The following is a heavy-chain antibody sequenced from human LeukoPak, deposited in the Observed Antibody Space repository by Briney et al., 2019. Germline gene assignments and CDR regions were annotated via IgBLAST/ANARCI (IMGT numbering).Heavy chain of an antibody. D-gene: IGHD1-26*01. V-gene: IGHV3-23*01. CDR3: AKVGSYSGSRFDY. CDR1: GFTFSSYA. Sequence: PGGSLRLSCAASGFTFSSYAMSWVRQAPGKGLEWVSFISGSGDSTYYADSVKDRFTISRDNSKNTLYLQMNSLRGEDTAVYYCAKVGSYSGSRFDYWGQGTLVTVSS. J-gene: IGHJ4*02. CDR2: ISGSGDST.